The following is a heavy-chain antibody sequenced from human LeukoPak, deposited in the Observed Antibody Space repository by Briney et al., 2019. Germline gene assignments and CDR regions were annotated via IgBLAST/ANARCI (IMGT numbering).Heavy chain of an antibody. Sequence: GGSLRLSCAASGFTFSTYAMHWVRQAPGKGLEWMAVISYDGNSKYYADSVRGRFTISRDDSKNTLYLQMTSLRAEETAVYYCARAVSPGSSNWFDPWGQGTLVTVSS. V-gene: IGHV3-30*04. D-gene: IGHD5/OR15-5a*01. J-gene: IGHJ5*02. CDR2: ISYDGNSK. CDR1: GFTFSTYA. CDR3: ARAVSPGSSNWFDP.